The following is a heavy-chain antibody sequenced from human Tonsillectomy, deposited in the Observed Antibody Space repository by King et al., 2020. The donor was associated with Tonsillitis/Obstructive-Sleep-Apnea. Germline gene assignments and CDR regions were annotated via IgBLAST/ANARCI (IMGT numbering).Heavy chain of an antibody. V-gene: IGHV4-61*01. Sequence: QLQESGPGLVKPSETLSLTCTVSAGSVSSSPYFWCWIRQPPGKGLAWIGSIYYTGNTNYNHSLNSRVTISLDPSNNQFSLKLSSVTAAATAVYYCGRAYEWSKGIDYWGQGTLITVSS. CDR2: IYYTGNT. J-gene: IGHJ4*02. CDR3: GRAYEWSKGIDY. D-gene: IGHD3-3*01. CDR1: AGSVSSSPYF.